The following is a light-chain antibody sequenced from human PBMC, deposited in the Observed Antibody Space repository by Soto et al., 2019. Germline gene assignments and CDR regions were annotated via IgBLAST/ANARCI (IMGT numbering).Light chain of an antibody. CDR3: QRRSNWLSLT. Sequence: EIVLIQSPATLSLSPGERATLSCRASQSVGSYLAWYQHKPGQAPRLLISDASNRATGIPARFSGSWSETDFTLAMSSLEPEDAAVCYCQRRSNWLSLTFGGGTKVEIK. CDR2: DAS. J-gene: IGKJ4*01. V-gene: IGKV3-11*01. CDR1: QSVGSY.